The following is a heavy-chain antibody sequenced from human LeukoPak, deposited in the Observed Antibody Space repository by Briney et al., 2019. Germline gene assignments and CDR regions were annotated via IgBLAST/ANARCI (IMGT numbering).Heavy chain of an antibody. CDR1: GFTFGDYA. D-gene: IGHD4-17*01. Sequence: GSLRLSCAGSGFTFGDYAMSWVRQAPGKGLEWVSAISGSSKSNSPWYADSVRGRSTISRDNSKNTVYLQMESLRAEDTAVYFCARDRDYPRDQFDYWGRGTLVTVSS. V-gene: IGHV3-23*01. J-gene: IGHJ4*02. CDR3: ARDRDYPRDQFDY. CDR2: ISGSSKSNSP.